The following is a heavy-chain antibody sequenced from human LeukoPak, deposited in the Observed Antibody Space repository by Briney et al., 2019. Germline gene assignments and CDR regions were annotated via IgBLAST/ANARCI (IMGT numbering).Heavy chain of an antibody. CDR3: ARGEVVVVPAAMKNY. CDR1: GYTFTGYY. D-gene: IGHD2-2*01. J-gene: IGHJ4*02. V-gene: IGHV1-2*02. Sequence: ASVKVSCKASGYTFTGYYMQWVRQAPGQGLEWMGWINPNSGGTNYAQQFQGRVTIPRDTSISTAYMELSRLRADDTAVYYCARGEVVVVPAAMKNYWGQGTLVTVSS. CDR2: INPNSGGT.